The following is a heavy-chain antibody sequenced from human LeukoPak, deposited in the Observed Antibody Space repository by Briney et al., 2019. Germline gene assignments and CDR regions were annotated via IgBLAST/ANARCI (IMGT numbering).Heavy chain of an antibody. J-gene: IGHJ4*02. CDR2: VFYTGKT. Sequence: SETLSLTCTVSGGSVSTSDYYWGWIRQSPVKGLEWIGDVFYTGKTNYNPSLRGRATISIDTSKNQFSLKLTYVTAADNAVYYCARVFDSWGQGTLVTVSS. V-gene: IGHV4-39*07. CDR3: ARVFDS. CDR1: GGSVSTSDYY.